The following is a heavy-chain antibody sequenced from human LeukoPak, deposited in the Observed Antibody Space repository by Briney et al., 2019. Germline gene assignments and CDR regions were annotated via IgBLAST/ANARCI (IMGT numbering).Heavy chain of an antibody. CDR1: GGSISSYY. CDR3: AGYGGNGNWFDP. CDR2: ICYSGST. V-gene: IGHV4-59*01. D-gene: IGHD4-23*01. Sequence: PSETLSLTCTVSGGSISSYYWSWIRQPPGKGLEWIGYICYSGSTNYNPSLKSRVTISVGTSKNQFSLKLSSVTAADTAVYYCAGYGGNGNWFDPWGQGTLVTVSS. J-gene: IGHJ5*02.